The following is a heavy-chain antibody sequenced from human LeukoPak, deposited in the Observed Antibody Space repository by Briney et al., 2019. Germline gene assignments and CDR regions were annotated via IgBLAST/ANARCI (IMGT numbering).Heavy chain of an antibody. CDR2: IDHIGRT. CDR3: ARPVRCSATTCTGPFDY. CDR1: GGSISSYY. D-gene: IGHD6-19*01. J-gene: IGHJ4*02. V-gene: IGHV4-34*01. Sequence: SETLSLTCTVSGGSISSYYWSWIRQTPGKGLEWIGEIDHIGRTTYNPSLKSRVTISVDTSKNQFSLRLTSVTASDTAVYYCARPVRCSATTCTGPFDYWGQGTLVTVSS.